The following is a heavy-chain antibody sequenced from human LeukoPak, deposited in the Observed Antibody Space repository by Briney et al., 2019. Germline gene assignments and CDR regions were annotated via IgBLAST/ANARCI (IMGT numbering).Heavy chain of an antibody. Sequence: QPGRSLRLSCAASGFTFSSYGMHWVRQAPGKGLEWVAVISYDGSNKYYADSVKGRFTISRDNSKNTLYLQMNSLRAEDTAVYYCAKDAGGSGWDFDYWGQGTLVTVSS. CDR1: GFTFSSYG. CDR3: AKDAGGSGWDFDY. CDR2: ISYDGSNK. J-gene: IGHJ4*02. D-gene: IGHD6-19*01. V-gene: IGHV3-30*18.